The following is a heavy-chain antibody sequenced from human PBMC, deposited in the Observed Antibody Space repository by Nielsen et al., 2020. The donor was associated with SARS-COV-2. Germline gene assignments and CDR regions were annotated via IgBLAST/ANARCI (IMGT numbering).Heavy chain of an antibody. V-gene: IGHV1-69*13. J-gene: IGHJ4*02. CDR2: IIPIVGTP. Sequence: SVKVSCKASGGTFSSYAISWVRQAPGQGLEWMGGIIPIVGTPNYAQKFQGRVTITADESTSTAYMELSSLRSEDTAVYYCAKGLYGLWPSYFDYWGQGTLVTVSS. D-gene: IGHD5-18*01. CDR1: GGTFSSYA. CDR3: AKGLYGLWPSYFDY.